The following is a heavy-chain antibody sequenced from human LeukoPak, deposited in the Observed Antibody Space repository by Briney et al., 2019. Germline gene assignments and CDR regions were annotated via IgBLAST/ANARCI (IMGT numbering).Heavy chain of an antibody. CDR3: TRGSGYYLLFDY. D-gene: IGHD3-22*01. CDR2: IRSKAYGGTT. CDR1: GFTFGDYA. V-gene: IGHV3-49*04. J-gene: IGHJ4*02. Sequence: PGGSLRLSCTASGFTFGDYAMSWVRQAPGKGLEWVGFIRSKAYGGTTEYAASVKGRFTISRDDSKSIAYLQMNSLKTEDTAVYYCTRGSGYYLLFDYWGQGTLVTVSS.